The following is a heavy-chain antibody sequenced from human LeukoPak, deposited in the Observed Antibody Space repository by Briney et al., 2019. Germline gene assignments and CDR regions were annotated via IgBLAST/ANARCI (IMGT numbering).Heavy chain of an antibody. Sequence: SETLSLTCSVSGVSITTNYWSWIRQPPGKGLERLGYIHHSGATSYNPSLKSRGTMSLDTSNNQFSLKVTSVTAADTAVYYCARSSAHSYGDFHFWGQGNLVTVSS. J-gene: IGHJ4*02. CDR1: GVSITTNY. CDR3: ARSSAHSYGDFHF. V-gene: IGHV4-59*01. CDR2: IHHSGAT. D-gene: IGHD5-18*01.